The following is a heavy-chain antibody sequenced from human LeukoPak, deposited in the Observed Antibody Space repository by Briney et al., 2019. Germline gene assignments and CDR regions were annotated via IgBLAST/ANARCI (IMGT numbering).Heavy chain of an antibody. CDR3: ARDNSIADRGWWFDP. V-gene: IGHV1-46*01. CDR1: GYIFTNHY. J-gene: IGHJ5*02. D-gene: IGHD4-23*01. Sequence: ASVKVSCKASGYIFTNHYMHWVRRAPGQGLEWMGLINPSGSSTLYAEKFRGRIIMTRDMSTATDYMELSSLRSEDTAVYYCARDNSIADRGWWFDPWGQGTLVTVSS. CDR2: INPSGSST.